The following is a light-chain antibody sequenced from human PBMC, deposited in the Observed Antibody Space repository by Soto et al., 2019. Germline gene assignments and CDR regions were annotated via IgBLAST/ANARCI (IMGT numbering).Light chain of an antibody. CDR3: QQYGSSPWT. V-gene: IGKV3-20*01. Sequence: EIVLTQSPGTLSLSPGERATLSCRASQSVISNYLAWYQQKPGQAPRPLIYGASSRATGIPDRFSGSGAGTDFTLTISRLESEDFAVCYLQQYGSSPWTGGQGTKEEIK. CDR1: QSVISNY. CDR2: GAS. J-gene: IGKJ1*01.